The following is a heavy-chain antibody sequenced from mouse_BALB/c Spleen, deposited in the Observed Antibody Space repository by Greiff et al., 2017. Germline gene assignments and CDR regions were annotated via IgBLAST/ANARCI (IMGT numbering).Heavy chain of an antibody. D-gene: IGHD2-4*01. J-gene: IGHJ4*01. CDR3: ARYEYDYAMDY. CDR1: GYTFTSYW. CDR2: IYPGDGDT. V-gene: IGHV1-87*01. Sequence: VQLQQSGAELARPGASVKLSCKASGYTFTSYWMQWVKQRPGQGLEWIGAIYPGDGDTRYTQKFKGKATLTADKSSSTAYMQLSSLASEDSAVYYCARYEYDYAMDYWGQGTSVTVSS.